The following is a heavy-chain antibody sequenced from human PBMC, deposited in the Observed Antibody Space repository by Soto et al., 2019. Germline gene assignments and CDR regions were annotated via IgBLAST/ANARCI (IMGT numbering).Heavy chain of an antibody. CDR3: ARSELRFLEWPKAYGMDV. D-gene: IGHD3-3*01. CDR1: GYTFTSYG. CDR2: ISAYNGHT. Sequence: ASVTVPCKASGYTFTSYGISRVRQAPGQGLEWMGWISAYNGHTNYAQKLQSRVTMTTDTSTSTAYMELRSLRSDDTAVYHCARSELRFLEWPKAYGMDVWGQGTTVTVSS. J-gene: IGHJ6*02. V-gene: IGHV1-18*04.